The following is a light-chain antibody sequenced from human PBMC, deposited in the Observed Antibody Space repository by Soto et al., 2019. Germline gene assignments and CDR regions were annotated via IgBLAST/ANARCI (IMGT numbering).Light chain of an antibody. Sequence: QSVLTQPASVSGSPGQSITISCTGTSSDVGSYNFVSWYQQLPGKAPKLMIYEVSNRPSGVSNRFSGSKSGNTASLTITGLQPEDEADYYCQSYDSSLTTFVFGTGTKVTVL. CDR2: EVS. CDR3: QSYDSSLTTFV. CDR1: SSDVGSYNF. J-gene: IGLJ1*01. V-gene: IGLV2-14*01.